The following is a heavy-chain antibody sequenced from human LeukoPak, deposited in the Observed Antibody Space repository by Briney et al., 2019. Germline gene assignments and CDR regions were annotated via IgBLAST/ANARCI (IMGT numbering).Heavy chain of an antibody. CDR1: GDSISRYY. CDR2: IYNGGII. CDR3: ARDSGTTGEVKFAP. J-gene: IGHJ5*02. D-gene: IGHD3-10*01. V-gene: IGHV4-4*07. Sequence: SETLSLSCTVSGDSISRYYWSWIRQPAGKGLEWIGRIYNGGIITYNPSPKSRVTTSIDTSNNQFSMRLRFVTAADPAVYYCARDSGTTGEVKFAPWGQGTLVTVSS.